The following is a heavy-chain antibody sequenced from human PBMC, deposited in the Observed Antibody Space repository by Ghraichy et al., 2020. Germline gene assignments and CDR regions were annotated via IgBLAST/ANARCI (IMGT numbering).Heavy chain of an antibody. D-gene: IGHD2-15*01. CDR3: AKGPVANGYYFDY. CDR1: GFTFSSYA. V-gene: IGHV3-23*01. CDR2: ISGSGGST. J-gene: IGHJ4*02. Sequence: GESLNISCAASGFTFSSYAMSWVRQAPGKGLEWVSTISGSGGSTYYADSVKGRFTISRDNSKNTLYLQMNSLRAEDTAVYYCAKGPVANGYYFDYWGQGTLVTVSS.